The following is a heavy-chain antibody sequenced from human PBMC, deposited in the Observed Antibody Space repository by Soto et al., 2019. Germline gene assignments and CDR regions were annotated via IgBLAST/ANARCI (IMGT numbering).Heavy chain of an antibody. J-gene: IGHJ4*01. Sequence: ASVKVSCKVSGSTFTSNGIGWVRQAPGQGLEWMGWISTYNENMDTAPQLQGRLTMTTDTSTTTAYMELTNLKFDDTALSYCAYVCGYSTGDYSFDLWGRGTPGTVSS. D-gene: IGHD5-18*01. V-gene: IGHV1-18*04. CDR2: ISTYNENM. CDR3: AYVCGYSTGDYSFDL. CDR1: GSTFTSNG.